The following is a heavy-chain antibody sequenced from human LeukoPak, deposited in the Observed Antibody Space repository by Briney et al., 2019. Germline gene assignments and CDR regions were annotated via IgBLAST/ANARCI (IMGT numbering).Heavy chain of an antibody. V-gene: IGHV3-48*03. J-gene: IGHJ4*02. CDR2: ISGRGDII. D-gene: IGHD1-14*01. CDR1: GFTFSSYD. Sequence: GGSLRLSCAASGFTFSSYDMKWVRQAPGKGLEWVSYISGRGDIIYHADSVNGRFTTSRDNAKNSLYLQMNSLRAEDTAVYYCARNQRRLDYWGQGTLVTVSS. CDR3: ARNQRRLDY.